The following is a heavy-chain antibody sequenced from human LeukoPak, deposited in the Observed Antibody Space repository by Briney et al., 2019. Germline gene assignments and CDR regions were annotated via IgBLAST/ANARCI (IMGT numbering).Heavy chain of an antibody. CDR2: ISSSSSYI. J-gene: IGHJ4*02. CDR1: GFTFSSYS. D-gene: IGHD6-13*01. V-gene: IGHV3-21*01. Sequence: GGSLRLSCAASGFTFSSYSMNWVRQAPGKGPEWVSSISSSSSYICYADSVKGRFTISRDNAKNSLYLQMNALRAEDTAVYYCARDLPIAAAGTDYFDYWGQGTLVTVSS. CDR3: ARDLPIAAAGTDYFDY.